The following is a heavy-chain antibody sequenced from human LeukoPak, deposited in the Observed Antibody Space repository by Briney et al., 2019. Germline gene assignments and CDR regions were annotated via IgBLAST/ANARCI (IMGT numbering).Heavy chain of an antibody. CDR3: ARDGSEDYYDRSGYYTFFDS. CDR2: IYHTGTI. D-gene: IGHD3-22*01. J-gene: IGHJ4*02. Sequence: TLSLTCAVSGGSISSSNWWSWVRQPPGKGLEWLGEIYHTGTIKYNPSLKSRVTISVDKSKNQFSLNLISVTAADTAVYYCARDGSEDYYDRSGYYTFFDSWGQGTLATVSS. CDR1: GGSISSSNW. V-gene: IGHV4-4*02.